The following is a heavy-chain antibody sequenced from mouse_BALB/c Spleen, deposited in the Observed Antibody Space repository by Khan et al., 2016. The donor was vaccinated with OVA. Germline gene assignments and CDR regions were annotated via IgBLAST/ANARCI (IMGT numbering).Heavy chain of an antibody. D-gene: IGHD2-10*01. CDR1: GFSLANYG. V-gene: IGHV2-6-1*01. CDR3: ARQPYYHYNVMDY. CDR2: MWGDGST. Sequence: VQLVESGPGLVAPSQSLSITCTISGFSLANYGVHWVRQPPGKGLEWLVLMWGDGSTSSNSALKSRLTISKDNSKSQVFLKMNSLQTDDTAMYFCARQPYYHYNVMDYWGQGTSVTVSS. J-gene: IGHJ4*01.